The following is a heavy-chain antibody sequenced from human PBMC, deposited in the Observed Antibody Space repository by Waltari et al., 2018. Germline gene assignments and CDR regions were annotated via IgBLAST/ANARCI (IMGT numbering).Heavy chain of an antibody. CDR3: AKDSVFSGKLAEYFHH. V-gene: IGHV3-30*02. J-gene: IGHJ1*01. CDR1: GFPFSSYG. CDR2: IRFDGSTK. Sequence: QVHLVESRGGVVQPGGSLRLSCAASGFPFSSYGMHWVRQAPGKGLEWVAFIRFDGSTKDYADSVKGRFTISRDNSKNTLYLQMNSLRPEDTAVYYCAKDSVFSGKLAEYFHHWGQGTLVTVSS. D-gene: IGHD3-10*02.